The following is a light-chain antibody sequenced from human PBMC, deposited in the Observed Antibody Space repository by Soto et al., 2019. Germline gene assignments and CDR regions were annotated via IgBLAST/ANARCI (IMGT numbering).Light chain of an antibody. CDR1: QSVISH. CDR3: HQCSKWPLT. CDR2: EAS. Sequence: EIVMTQSPATLSVSPGERASLSCRASQSVISHLAWYQHKPGQAPRLLIYEASTRATGIPARFTGSGSGTEFTLTISSLQSEDFAVYYCHQCSKWPLTFGGGTKVEIK. V-gene: IGKV3-15*01. J-gene: IGKJ4*01.